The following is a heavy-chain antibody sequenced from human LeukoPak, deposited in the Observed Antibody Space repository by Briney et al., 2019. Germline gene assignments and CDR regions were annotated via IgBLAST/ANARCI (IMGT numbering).Heavy chain of an antibody. CDR2: INSDGSST. J-gene: IGHJ4*02. CDR1: GFTLSNYW. Sequence: GGSLRLSCAASGFTLSNYWMHWVGQAPGKGLVWVSRINSDGSSTSYADSVKGRFTISRDNAKNTLYLQMNSMRAEDTAVYYCATYKSPYCFDYWGQGTLVTVSS. D-gene: IGHD1-14*01. CDR3: ATYKSPYCFDY. V-gene: IGHV3-74*01.